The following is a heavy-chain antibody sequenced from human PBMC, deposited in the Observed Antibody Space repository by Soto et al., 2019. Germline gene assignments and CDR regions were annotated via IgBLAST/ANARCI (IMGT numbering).Heavy chain of an antibody. Sequence: GSLRLSCAASGFTFSNAWMSWVRQAPGKGLEWVGRIKSKTDGGTTDYAAPVKGRFTISRDDSKNTLYLQMNSLKTEDTAVYYCTTDADYCGGDCYSDWGQGTLVTVSS. D-gene: IGHD2-21*02. CDR3: TTDADYCGGDCYSD. CDR1: GFTFSNAW. CDR2: IKSKTDGGTT. V-gene: IGHV3-15*01. J-gene: IGHJ4*02.